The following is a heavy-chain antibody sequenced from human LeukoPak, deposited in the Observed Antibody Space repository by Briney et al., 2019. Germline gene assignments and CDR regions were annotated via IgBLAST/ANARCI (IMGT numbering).Heavy chain of an antibody. CDR2: ISAYNGNT. Sequence: GASVKVFCKASGYTFTSYGISWVRQAPGQGLEWMGWISAYNGNTNYAQKLQGRVTMTTGTSTSTAYMELRSLRSDDTAVYYCARDIAVDGDYVIPPFDYWGQGTLITASS. CDR1: GYTFTSYG. D-gene: IGHD4-17*01. J-gene: IGHJ4*02. V-gene: IGHV1-18*01. CDR3: ARDIAVDGDYVIPPFDY.